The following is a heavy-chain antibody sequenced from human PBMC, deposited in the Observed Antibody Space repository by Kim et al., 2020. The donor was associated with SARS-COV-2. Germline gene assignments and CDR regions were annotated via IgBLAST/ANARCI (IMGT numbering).Heavy chain of an antibody. CDR2: INPSGGST. Sequence: ASVKVSCKASGYTFTSYYMHWVRQAPGQGLEWMGIINPSGGSTSYAQKFQGRVTMTRDTSTSTVYMELSSLRSEDTAVYYCARTDSAGYCSSTSCRDDAFDIWGQGTMVTVSS. V-gene: IGHV1-46*01. D-gene: IGHD2-2*01. J-gene: IGHJ3*02. CDR1: GYTFTSYY. CDR3: ARTDSAGYCSSTSCRDDAFDI.